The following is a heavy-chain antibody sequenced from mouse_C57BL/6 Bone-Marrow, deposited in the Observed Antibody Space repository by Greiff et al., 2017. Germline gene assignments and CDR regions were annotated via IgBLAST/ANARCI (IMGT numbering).Heavy chain of an antibody. CDR3: ARYYRYDFDY. D-gene: IGHD2-14*01. Sequence: VQGVESGAELMKPGASVKISCKATGYTFSSYWIEWVKQRPGHGLEWIGEILPGGGSTNYNEKFKGKATFTADTSSNTAYMQLSSLTSEDSAVYYCARYYRYDFDYWGQGTTLTVSS. CDR2: ILPGGGST. V-gene: IGHV1-9*01. CDR1: GYTFSSYW. J-gene: IGHJ2*01.